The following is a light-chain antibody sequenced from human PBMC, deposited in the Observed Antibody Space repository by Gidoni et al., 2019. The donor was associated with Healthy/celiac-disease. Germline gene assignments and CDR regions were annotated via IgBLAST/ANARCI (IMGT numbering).Light chain of an antibody. CDR1: KLGSKR. Sequence: SSVLTQPPSVSVAPGQTARITGGGNKLGSKRVHWYQQKPGQAPVLVVYDVSDRPSGIPERFSGSNSGNTATLTISRVEAGDEADYYCQVWDSSSDHQNVVFGGGTKLTVL. CDR3: QVWDSSSDHQNVV. CDR2: DVS. J-gene: IGLJ2*01. V-gene: IGLV3-21*02.